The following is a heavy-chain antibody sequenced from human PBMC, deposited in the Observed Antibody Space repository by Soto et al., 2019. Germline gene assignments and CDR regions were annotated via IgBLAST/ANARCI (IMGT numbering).Heavy chain of an antibody. D-gene: IGHD4-17*01. CDR1: GFTFSSHA. CDR2: LSYDGSKK. J-gene: IGHJ5*02. V-gene: IGHV3-30-3*01. CDR3: ARQSPAYGGWFAP. Sequence: QVQLVESGGGVVQPGRSLRLSCAASGFTFSSHAMHWVRQAPGKGLEWVAVLSYDGSKKYYADSVKGRFTISRDNSKNPLYLQMNSLRAEARAVYYCARQSPAYGGWFAPWGQGTLVTVSS.